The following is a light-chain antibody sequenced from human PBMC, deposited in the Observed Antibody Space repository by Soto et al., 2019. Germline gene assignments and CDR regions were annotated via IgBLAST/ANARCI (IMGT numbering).Light chain of an antibody. CDR1: SSNIGSNT. CDR2: SNN. CDR3: AAWDDSLNGFVV. Sequence: QSVLTQPPSASGTPGQRVTISCSGSSSNIGSNTVNWYQQLPGTAPKLLSYSNNQRPSGVPDRFPGSKSGTSASLAISGLQSEDEADYYCAAWDDSLNGFVVFGGGTKLTVL. J-gene: IGLJ2*01. V-gene: IGLV1-44*01.